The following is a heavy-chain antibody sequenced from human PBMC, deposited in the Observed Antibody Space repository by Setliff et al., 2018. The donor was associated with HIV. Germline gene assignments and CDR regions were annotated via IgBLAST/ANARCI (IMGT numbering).Heavy chain of an antibody. CDR2: MSSSSYI. Sequence: AGGSLRLSCAASGFTFSSYSMNWVRQAPGKGLEWVSSMSSSSYIYYADSVKGRFTISRDNAKNSLSLQMNSLRAEDTAVYYCARDRGDSYYDFWSNYAHFDYWGQGTLVTVSS. J-gene: IGHJ4*02. CDR3: ARDRGDSYYDFWSNYAHFDY. D-gene: IGHD3-3*01. V-gene: IGHV3-21*01. CDR1: GFTFSSYS.